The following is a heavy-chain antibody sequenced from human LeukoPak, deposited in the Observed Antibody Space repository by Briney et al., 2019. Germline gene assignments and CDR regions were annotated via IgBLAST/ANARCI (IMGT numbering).Heavy chain of an antibody. CDR1: GFTFSSYA. J-gene: IGHJ4*02. D-gene: IGHD6-13*01. CDR2: ISGSGGST. Sequence: GGSLRLSCAASGFTFSSYAMSWVRQAPGKGLEWVSAISGSGGSTYYADSVKGRFTISRDNSKNTLYLQMNSLRAGDRAVYYCATLAAAGTYRSDYWGQGTLVTVSS. CDR3: ATLAAAGTYRSDY. V-gene: IGHV3-23*01.